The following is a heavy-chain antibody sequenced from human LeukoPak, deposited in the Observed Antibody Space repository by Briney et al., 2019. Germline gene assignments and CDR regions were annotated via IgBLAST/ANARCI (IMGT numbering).Heavy chain of an antibody. CDR1: GFTVSSNY. J-gene: IGHJ3*02. Sequence: GGSLRLSCAASGFTVSSNYMSWVRQAPGKGLEWVSVIYSGGSTYYADSVKGRFTISRDNSKNTLYLQMNSLRAEDTAVYYCAREVIAAAGSEAFDIWGQGTMVTVSS. CDR2: IYSGGST. D-gene: IGHD6-13*01. CDR3: AREVIAAAGSEAFDI. V-gene: IGHV3-53*05.